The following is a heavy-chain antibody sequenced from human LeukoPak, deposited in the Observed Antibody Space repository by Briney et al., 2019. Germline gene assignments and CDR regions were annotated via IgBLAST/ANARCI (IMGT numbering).Heavy chain of an antibody. CDR2: ISGSGGST. V-gene: IGHV3-23*01. CDR1: GFTVSSNY. Sequence: PGGSLRLSCAASGFTVSSNYMSWVRQAPGKGLEWVSAISGSGGSTYYADSVKGRFTISRDNSKNTLYLQMNSLRAEDTAVYYCAKLMVRGTSFDYWGQGTLVTVSS. D-gene: IGHD3-10*01. J-gene: IGHJ4*02. CDR3: AKLMVRGTSFDY.